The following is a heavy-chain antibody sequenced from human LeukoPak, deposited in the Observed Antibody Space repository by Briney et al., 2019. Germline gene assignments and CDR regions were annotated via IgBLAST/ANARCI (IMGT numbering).Heavy chain of an antibody. V-gene: IGHV3-48*03. CDR2: ISSSGSTI. D-gene: IGHD6-13*01. CDR3: ARDQIGSW. Sequence: GGSLRLSCAASGFTFSSYEMNWVRQAPGKGLEWVSCISSSGSTIYYADSVKGRFTISRDNAKKSVYLQMDTLRVEDTAMYYCARDQIGSWWGQGTLVIVSS. J-gene: IGHJ4*02. CDR1: GFTFSSYE.